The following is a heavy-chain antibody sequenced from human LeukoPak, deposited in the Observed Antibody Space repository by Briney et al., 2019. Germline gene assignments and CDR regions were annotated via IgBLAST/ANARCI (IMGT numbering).Heavy chain of an antibody. V-gene: IGHV3-48*03. CDR1: GFTFSSYE. Sequence: GGSLRLSCVASGFTFSSYEMHWVRQAPGKGLEWVSYISSSGSTIYYADSVKGRFTISRDNAKNSLYLQMNSLRAEDTAVYYCAREDTAMVWEISDAFDIWGQGTMVTVSS. D-gene: IGHD5-18*01. J-gene: IGHJ3*02. CDR3: AREDTAMVWEISDAFDI. CDR2: ISSSGSTI.